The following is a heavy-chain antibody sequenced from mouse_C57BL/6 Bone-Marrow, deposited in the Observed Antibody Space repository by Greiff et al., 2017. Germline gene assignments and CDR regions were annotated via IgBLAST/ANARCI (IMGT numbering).Heavy chain of an antibody. CDR2: IDPSDSYT. Sequence: QVQLKQPGAELVKPGASVKLSCKASGYTFTSYWMQWVKQRPGQGLEWIGEIDPSDSYTNYNQKFKGKATLTVDTSSSTAYMQLSSLTSEDSAVYYCARFEGTTGWYFDVWGTGTTVTVSS. V-gene: IGHV1-50*01. D-gene: IGHD1-1*01. CDR1: GYTFTSYW. CDR3: ARFEGTTGWYFDV. J-gene: IGHJ1*03.